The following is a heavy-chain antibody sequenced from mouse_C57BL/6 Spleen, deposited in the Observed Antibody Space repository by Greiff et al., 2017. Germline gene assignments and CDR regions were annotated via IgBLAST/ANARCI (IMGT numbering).Heavy chain of an antibody. V-gene: IGHV5-9*01. J-gene: IGHJ1*03. CDR2: ISGGGGNT. Sequence: EVKLMESGGGLVKPGGSLKLSCAASGFTFSSYTMSWVRQTPEKRLEWVATISGGGGNTYYPDSVKGRFTISRDNAKNTLYLQMSSLRSEDTALYYCARHETSYYSNYVGYFDVWGTGTTVTVSS. D-gene: IGHD2-5*01. CDR1: GFTFSSYT. CDR3: ARHETSYYSNYVGYFDV.